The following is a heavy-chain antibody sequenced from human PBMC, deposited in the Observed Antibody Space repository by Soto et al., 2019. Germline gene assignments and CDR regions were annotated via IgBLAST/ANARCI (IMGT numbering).Heavy chain of an antibody. CDR1: GYSVSSNSAA. Sequence: SQTHYLTCAISGYSVSSNSAAWNWIRQSPSRGLEWLGRTYYRSKWYNDYAASVKSRITINPDTSKNQFSLQLNSVTPEDTAVYDCARASSSYYEWWSGPEYYSYGRDVWGHGNT. D-gene: IGHD3-3*01. J-gene: IGHJ6*02. CDR2: TYYRSKWYN. CDR3: ARASSSYYEWWSGPEYYSYGRDV. V-gene: IGHV6-1*01.